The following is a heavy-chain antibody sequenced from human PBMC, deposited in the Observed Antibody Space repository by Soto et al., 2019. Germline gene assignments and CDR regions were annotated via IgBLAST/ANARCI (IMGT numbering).Heavy chain of an antibody. CDR3: ARATREWSNPDEVYYYMDV. D-gene: IGHD3-3*01. Sequence: PSETLSLTCTVSGGSISSYYWSWFRQPPGQGMEWIGYIYYSGSTNYNPSLKSRVTISVDTSKNQFSLKLSSVTAADTAVYYCARATREWSNPDEVYYYMDVWGKGTTVTVSS. CDR2: IYYSGST. J-gene: IGHJ6*03. V-gene: IGHV4-59*08. CDR1: GGSISSYY.